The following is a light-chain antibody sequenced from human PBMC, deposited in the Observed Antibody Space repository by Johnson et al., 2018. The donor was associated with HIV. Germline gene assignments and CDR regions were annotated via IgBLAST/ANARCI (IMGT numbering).Light chain of an antibody. CDR1: SSNIGNNY. V-gene: IGLV1-51*02. CDR2: ENN. CDR3: GTWDTSLSTGCV. Sequence: QSVLTQPPSVSAAPGQKVTISCSGSSSNIGNNYVSWYQQLPGTAPKLLIYENNKRPSGIPDRFSGSKSGTSATLGITGLQTGDEADYYCGTWDTSLSTGCVLGTGTKVTVL. J-gene: IGLJ1*01.